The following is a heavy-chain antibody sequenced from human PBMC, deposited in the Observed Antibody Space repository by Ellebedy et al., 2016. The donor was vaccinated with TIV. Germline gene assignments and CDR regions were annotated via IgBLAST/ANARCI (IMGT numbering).Heavy chain of an antibody. CDR2: ISYSGST. V-gene: IGHV4-59*01. CDR1: GDSISAYY. J-gene: IGHJ5*02. D-gene: IGHD3-3*01. Sequence: MPGGSLRLSCTVSGDSISAYYWNWIRQSPGKGLEWIASISYSGSTNYNPSLRSRVTISLDTSKKQFSLRLASVTAADMAIYYCARSLSLGGYYAWFDPWGQGTLVTVSS. CDR3: ARSLSLGGYYAWFDP.